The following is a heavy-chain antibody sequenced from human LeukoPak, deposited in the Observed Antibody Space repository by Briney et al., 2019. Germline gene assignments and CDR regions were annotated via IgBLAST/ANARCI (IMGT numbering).Heavy chain of an antibody. Sequence: GGSLRLSCAASEFTFSSYSMNWVRQAPGKGLEWVSSISSSGSYIYYADSVKGRFTISRDNAKNSLYLQMSSLRAEDTAVYYCASTTPFNYYDSSGYYPDVDYWGQGTLVTVSS. CDR3: ASTTPFNYYDSSGYYPDVDY. CDR2: ISSSGSYI. J-gene: IGHJ4*02. D-gene: IGHD3-22*01. CDR1: EFTFSSYS. V-gene: IGHV3-21*01.